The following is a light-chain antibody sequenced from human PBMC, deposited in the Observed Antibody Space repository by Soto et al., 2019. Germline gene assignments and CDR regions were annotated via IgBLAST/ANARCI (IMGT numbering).Light chain of an antibody. CDR2: GNS. V-gene: IGLV1-40*01. CDR3: QSYDSSLSGLV. CDR1: SSNIETGYD. Sequence: VLTQPPSVSGAPGQRVTISCSGSSSNIETGYDVHWYQQLPGTAPKLLIYGNSIRASGVPDRFSGSKSGPSASLDITGLQAEDEADYYCQSYDSSLSGLVFGGGTKVTVL. J-gene: IGLJ2*01.